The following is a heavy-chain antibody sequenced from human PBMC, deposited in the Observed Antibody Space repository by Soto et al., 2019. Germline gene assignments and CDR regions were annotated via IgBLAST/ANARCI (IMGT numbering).Heavy chain of an antibody. CDR3: ARSPYCGTECNSGYLDF. CDR2: MYSDGKT. J-gene: IGHJ4*02. CDR1: GFVVNRNY. D-gene: IGHD2-21*01. V-gene: IGHV3-53*01. Sequence: GGSLRLSCATSGFVVNRNYMHWVRQAPGKGPEWVSVMYSDGKTYYGESVKGRFTISRDNSKNTVFLHMKSLRAEDTAVYYCARSPYCGTECNSGYLDFWGQGSLVTVSS.